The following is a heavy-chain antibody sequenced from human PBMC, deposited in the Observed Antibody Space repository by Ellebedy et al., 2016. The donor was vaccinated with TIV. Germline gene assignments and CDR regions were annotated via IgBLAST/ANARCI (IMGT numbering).Heavy chain of an antibody. Sequence: KVSCKGSGHIFNSHWITWVRQMPGKGLEWMGRIDTGDSYTTYSPSFKGHVTISIDKSLSTAYLQWSSFKASNSAVYYCARGLGRGGTSAFGAFDIWGQGTTVTVSS. V-gene: IGHV5-10-1*01. CDR3: ARGLGRGGTSAFGAFDI. CDR2: IDTGDSYT. CDR1: GHIFNSHW. D-gene: IGHD3-10*01. J-gene: IGHJ3*02.